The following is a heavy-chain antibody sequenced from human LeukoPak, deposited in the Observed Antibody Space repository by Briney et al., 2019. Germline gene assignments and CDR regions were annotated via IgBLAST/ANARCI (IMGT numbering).Heavy chain of an antibody. D-gene: IGHD3-9*01. CDR2: SYYSGST. J-gene: IGHJ5*02. CDR3: ARALGHPGYPSRVWFDP. Sequence: SETLSLTCTVSGGPISSGDYYWSWIPQPPGKGLEWIGYSYYSGSTYYNPSLKSRVTISVDTSKNQFSLKLSSVTAADTAVYYCARALGHPGYPSRVWFDPWGQGTLVAVSS. CDR1: GGPISSGDYY. V-gene: IGHV4-30-4*08.